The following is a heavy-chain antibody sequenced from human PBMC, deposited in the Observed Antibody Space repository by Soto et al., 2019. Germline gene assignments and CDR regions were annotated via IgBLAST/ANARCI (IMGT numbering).Heavy chain of an antibody. Sequence: EVQLEESGGALVQPGRSLRLSCAASGFTFDDYAMYWVRQVLGKGLEWVSSISWNSGHIGYADSVKGRFTTSRDNAKNSLYLQMNSLRPEDTALYYCVRSKGGYSYGTPFDYWGQGTLVTVSS. CDR3: VRSKGGYSYGTPFDY. CDR1: GFTFDDYA. D-gene: IGHD5-18*01. J-gene: IGHJ4*02. V-gene: IGHV3-9*01. CDR2: ISWNSGHI.